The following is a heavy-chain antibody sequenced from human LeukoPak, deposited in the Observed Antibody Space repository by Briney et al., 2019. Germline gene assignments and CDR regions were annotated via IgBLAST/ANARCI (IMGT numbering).Heavy chain of an antibody. CDR3: ARYQVEYYGARSPYYFDY. V-gene: IGHV3-30*02. CDR1: GFTFSNFG. J-gene: IGHJ4*02. Sequence: GGSLRLSCTAFGFTFSNFGMHWVRQAPGRGLEWVAFIRYDGSIIYYTDSVKGRFTISRDNSKNMLYLQMNSLRAEDTAVYYCARYQVEYYGARSPYYFDYWGQGTLVTVSS. CDR2: IRYDGSII. D-gene: IGHD3-10*01.